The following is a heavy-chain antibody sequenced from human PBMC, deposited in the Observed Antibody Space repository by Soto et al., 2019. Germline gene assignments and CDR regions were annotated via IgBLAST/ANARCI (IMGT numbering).Heavy chain of an antibody. CDR1: GGSLSSYY. CDR2: VYYSGNT. V-gene: IGHV4-59*01. J-gene: IGHJ4*02. Sequence: SETLSLTCTVSGGSLSSYYWTWIRQPPGKGLEWIGYVYYSGNTNYNPSLKSRVTISVDTSKNQFSLKLGSVTAADTAVYYCARGDIVATIGFFDYWGQGTLVTVSS. D-gene: IGHD5-12*01. CDR3: ARGDIVATIGFFDY.